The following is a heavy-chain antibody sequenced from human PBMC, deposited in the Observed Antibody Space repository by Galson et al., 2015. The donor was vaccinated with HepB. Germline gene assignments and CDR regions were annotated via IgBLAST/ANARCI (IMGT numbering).Heavy chain of an antibody. J-gene: IGHJ3*02. CDR1: GYTFTSYY. CDR2: INPSGGST. CDR3: ARGYIGYYDSSGYYDSDAFDI. V-gene: IGHV1-46*03. Sequence: VKVSCKASGYTFTSYYMHWVRQAPGQGLEWMGIINPSGGSTSYAQKFQGRVTMTRDTSTSTVYMELSSLRSEDTAVYYCARGYIGYYDSSGYYDSDAFDIWGQGTLVTVSS. D-gene: IGHD3-22*01.